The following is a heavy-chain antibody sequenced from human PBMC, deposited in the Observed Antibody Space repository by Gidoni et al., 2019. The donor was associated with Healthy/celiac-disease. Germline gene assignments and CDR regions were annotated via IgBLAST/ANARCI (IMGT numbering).Heavy chain of an antibody. CDR3: TRDGRVRRQWGPPDHDAFDI. Sequence: EVQLVDSGGALVLPGRSLSLSCTASGFPFGHYAMIVSRQAPGKRLEWVGFIRSKVYGGTTEYAESVKGRFTISRDDSKSIAYLQMNSLKTEDTAVYYCTRDGRVRRQWGPPDHDAFDIWGQGTMVTVSS. V-gene: IGHV3-49*03. J-gene: IGHJ3*02. D-gene: IGHD6-19*01. CDR2: IRSKVYGGTT. CDR1: GFPFGHYA.